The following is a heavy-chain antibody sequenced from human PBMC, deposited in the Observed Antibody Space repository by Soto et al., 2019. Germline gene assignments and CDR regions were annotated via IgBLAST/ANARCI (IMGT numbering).Heavy chain of an antibody. CDR1: GGTFSSYA. CDR2: IIPIFGTA. D-gene: IGHD3-22*01. Sequence: GASVKVSCKASGGTFSSYAISWVRQAPGQGLEWMGGIIPIFGTANYAQKFQGRVTITADESTSTAYMELSSLRSEDTAVYYCAREGEDYDSSGYYVYWGQGTLVTVSS. V-gene: IGHV1-69*13. J-gene: IGHJ4*02. CDR3: AREGEDYDSSGYYVY.